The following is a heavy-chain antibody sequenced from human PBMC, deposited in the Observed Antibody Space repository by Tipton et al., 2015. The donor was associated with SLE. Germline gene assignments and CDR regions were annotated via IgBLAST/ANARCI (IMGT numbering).Heavy chain of an antibody. CDR3: ARIYWFGEVVGADAFDI. CDR1: GFTFSSYW. D-gene: IGHD3-10*01. CDR2: IKQDGSEK. V-gene: IGHV3-7*01. J-gene: IGHJ3*02. Sequence: SLRLSCAASGFTFSSYWMSWVRQAPGKGLEWVANIKQDGSEKYYVDSVKGRFTISRDNAKNSLYLQMNSLRAEDTAVYYCARIYWFGEVVGADAFDIWGQGTMVTVSS.